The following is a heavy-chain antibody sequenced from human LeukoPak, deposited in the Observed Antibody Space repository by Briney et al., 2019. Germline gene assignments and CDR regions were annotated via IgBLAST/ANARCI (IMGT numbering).Heavy chain of an antibody. V-gene: IGHV3-30*18. D-gene: IGHD6-19*01. CDR3: AKDKGIAVAGTLPDY. Sequence: GRSLRLSCAASGFTFSSYGMHWVRQAPGKGLEWVAVIWYGGSNKYYADSVKGRFTISRDNSKNTLYLQMNSLRAEDTAVYYCAKDKGIAVAGTLPDYWGQGTLVTVSS. CDR2: IWYGGSNK. CDR1: GFTFSSYG. J-gene: IGHJ4*02.